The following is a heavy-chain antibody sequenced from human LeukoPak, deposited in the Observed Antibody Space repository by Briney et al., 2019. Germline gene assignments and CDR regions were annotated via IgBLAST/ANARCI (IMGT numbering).Heavy chain of an antibody. V-gene: IGHV3-33*08. Sequence: GGSLRLSCAASGFTLSSYAMSWVRQAPGKGLEWVAMIWYDGNTKHYAESVKGRFTISRDNSRDTVFLQMNSLRVEDTAVYYCTRDRPSSGWALDYWGQGALVRVSS. CDR1: GFTLSSYA. D-gene: IGHD6-19*01. CDR2: IWYDGNTK. CDR3: TRDRPSSGWALDY. J-gene: IGHJ4*02.